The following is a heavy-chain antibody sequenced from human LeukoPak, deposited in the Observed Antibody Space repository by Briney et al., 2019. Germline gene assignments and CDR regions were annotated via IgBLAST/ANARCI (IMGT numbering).Heavy chain of an antibody. J-gene: IGHJ4*02. D-gene: IGHD6-19*01. Sequence: GGALRLSCAAPRFTFSDYWMNWVRQAPGKSLGWVAHIKQDGSGNYSLASVKGRFTISRDNARNSLYLQMNSLRAEDTAVYYCARVVYSSGWSYYFDYWGQGSLVTVSS. CDR1: RFTFSDYW. CDR2: IKQDGSGN. V-gene: IGHV3-7*04. CDR3: ARVVYSSGWSYYFDY.